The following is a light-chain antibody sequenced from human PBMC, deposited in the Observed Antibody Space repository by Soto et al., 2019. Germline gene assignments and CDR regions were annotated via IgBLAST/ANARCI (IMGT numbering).Light chain of an antibody. CDR1: SSDVGGYNY. CDR2: DVS. CDR3: SSYPSSSTRYV. Sequence: QSALTQPASVSGSPGQSITISCTGTSSDVGGYNYVSWYQQHPGKAPKLMIYDVSNRPSGVSNRFSGSKSGNTASLTISGLQAEDEAHYYCSSYPSSSTRYVFGTGTKVTV. V-gene: IGLV2-14*01. J-gene: IGLJ1*01.